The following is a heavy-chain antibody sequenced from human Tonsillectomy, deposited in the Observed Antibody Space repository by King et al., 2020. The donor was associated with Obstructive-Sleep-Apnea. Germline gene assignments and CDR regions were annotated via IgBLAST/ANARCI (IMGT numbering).Heavy chain of an antibody. CDR1: GFTFSSYG. CDR3: AKSNSYDYVWGPYPFDY. J-gene: IGHJ4*02. Sequence: QLVQSGGGVVQPGRSLRLSCAASGFTFSSYGMHWVRQAPGQGLEWGAGIWYDGSKKYYGYSVKGRFTISRNNSKNTLYLQMNSLRAEDTAVYYCAKSNSYDYVWGPYPFDYWGQGTLVTVSS. V-gene: IGHV3-33*06. D-gene: IGHD3-16*01. CDR2: IWYDGSKK.